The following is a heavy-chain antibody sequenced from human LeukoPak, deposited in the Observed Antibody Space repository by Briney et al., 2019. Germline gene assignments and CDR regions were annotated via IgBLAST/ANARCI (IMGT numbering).Heavy chain of an antibody. Sequence: SETLSLTCTVSGGSISSSSYYWGWIRQPPGKGLEWIGGIYYSGSTYYNPSLKSRVTISVDTSKNQFSLKLSPVTAADTAVYYSARLASGSYGPLTPFDYWGQGTLVTVSS. CDR1: GGSISSSSYY. CDR2: IYYSGST. V-gene: IGHV4-39*01. D-gene: IGHD1-26*01. J-gene: IGHJ4*02. CDR3: ARLASGSYGPLTPFDY.